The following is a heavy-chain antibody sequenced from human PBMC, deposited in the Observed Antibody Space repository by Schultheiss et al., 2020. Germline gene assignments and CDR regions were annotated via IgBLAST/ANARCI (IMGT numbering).Heavy chain of an antibody. V-gene: IGHV3-7*03. J-gene: IGHJ4*02. Sequence: GGSLRLSCAASGFTFSSFWMGWVRQAPGKGLEWVANIKEDGSDEYYVDSVEGRFTISRDNAKNSLYLHMNSLRAEDTAIYYCAKIFSSSSWYWHFDYWGQGTLVTVSS. CDR1: GFTFSSFW. D-gene: IGHD6-13*01. CDR2: IKEDGSDE. CDR3: AKIFSSSSWYWHFDY.